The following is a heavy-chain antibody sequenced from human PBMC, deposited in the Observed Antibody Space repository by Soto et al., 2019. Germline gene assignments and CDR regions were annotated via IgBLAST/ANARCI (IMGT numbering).Heavy chain of an antibody. V-gene: IGHV1-18*01. CDR3: ARDSSPSGYYYGMDV. Sequence: QVHLVQSGAEVKKPGASVKVSCKASNETLTTYGISWVRQAPGQGLEWMGWVSGYSGHSSSAQEFQDRVIMTTDTSTNTAYMELRSLTSDDSAVYFCARDSSPSGYYYGMDVWGQGTTVTVSS. CDR2: VSGYSGHS. CDR1: NETLTTYG. D-gene: IGHD6-19*01. J-gene: IGHJ6*02.